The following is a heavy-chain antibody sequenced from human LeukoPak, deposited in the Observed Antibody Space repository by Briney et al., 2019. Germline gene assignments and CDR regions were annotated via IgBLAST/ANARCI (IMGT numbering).Heavy chain of an antibody. D-gene: IGHD4-11*01. CDR3: ARTYDYTKLDY. CDR2: MNPSSGIT. J-gene: IGHJ4*02. Sequence: VASVKVSCKASGYTFTSYDINWVRQAAGQGLECMGWMNPSSGITVYAQKFQVRVTMTRDTSMNTAYMELSSLRSDDTAVYYCARTYDYTKLDYWGQGTLVTVSS. V-gene: IGHV1-8*01. CDR1: GYTFTSYD.